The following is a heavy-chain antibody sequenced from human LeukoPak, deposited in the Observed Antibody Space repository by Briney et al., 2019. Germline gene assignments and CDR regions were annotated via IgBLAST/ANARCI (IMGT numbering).Heavy chain of an antibody. V-gene: IGHV3-23*01. CDR1: GFTFSSYA. CDR3: AKDQLVVVPAAMAPLYYMDV. Sequence: GGSLRLSCAAPGFTFSSYAMSWVRQAPGKGLEWVSAISGSGGSTYYADSVKGRFTISRDNSKNTLYLQMNSLRAEDTAVYYCAKDQLVVVPAAMAPLYYMDVWDKGTTVTVSS. J-gene: IGHJ6*03. CDR2: ISGSGGST. D-gene: IGHD2-2*01.